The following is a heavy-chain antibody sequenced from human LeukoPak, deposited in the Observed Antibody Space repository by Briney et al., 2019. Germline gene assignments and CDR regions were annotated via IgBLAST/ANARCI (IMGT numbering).Heavy chain of an antibody. CDR1: GGSFSGYY. CDR3: ARQYYYDSSFDY. J-gene: IGHJ4*02. V-gene: IGHV4-59*08. CDR2: IYYSGST. D-gene: IGHD3-22*01. Sequence: SETLSLTRAVYGGSFSGYYWSWIRQPPGKGLEWIGYIYYSGSTNYNPSLKSRVTISVDTSKNQFSLKLSSVTAADTAVYYCARQYYYDSSFDYWGQGTLVTVSS.